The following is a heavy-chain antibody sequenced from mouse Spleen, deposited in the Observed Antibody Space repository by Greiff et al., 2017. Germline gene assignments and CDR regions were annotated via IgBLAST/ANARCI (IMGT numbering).Heavy chain of an antibody. J-gene: IGHJ2*01. V-gene: IGHV5-9-1*02. CDR1: GFTFSSYA. CDR3: TRDQLGRGDFDY. D-gene: IGHD4-1*02. Sequence: VESGEGLVKPGGSLKLSCAASGFTFSSYAMSWVRRTPEKRLEWVAYISSGGDYIYYADTVKGRFTISRDNARNTLYLQMSSLKSEDTAMYYCTRDQLGRGDFDYWGQGTTLTVSS. CDR2: ISSGGDYI.